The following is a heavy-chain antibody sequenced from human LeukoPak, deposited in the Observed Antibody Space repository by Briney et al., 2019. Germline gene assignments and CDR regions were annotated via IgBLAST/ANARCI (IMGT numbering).Heavy chain of an antibody. D-gene: IGHD6-19*01. CDR2: TYYRSKWYN. Sequence: SQTLSLTCAISGDSVSSNSAAWHWIRQSPSRGLEWLGRTYYRSKWYNDYAVSVKSRITINPDTSENQFSLQLNSVTPEDTAVYYCARDRRWLADALDMWGQGTMVTVSS. V-gene: IGHV6-1*01. CDR3: ARDRRWLADALDM. CDR1: GDSVSSNSAA. J-gene: IGHJ3*02.